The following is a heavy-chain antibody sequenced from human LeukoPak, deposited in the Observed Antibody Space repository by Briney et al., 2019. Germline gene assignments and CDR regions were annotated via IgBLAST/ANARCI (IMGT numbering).Heavy chain of an antibody. V-gene: IGHV3-33*01. CDR1: GFTFSSYG. CDR3: ARDCGYSYGPFYY. J-gene: IGHJ4*02. Sequence: GRSLRLSCAASGFTFSSYGMHWVRQAPGKGLEWVAVIWYDGSNKYYADSVKGRFTISRDNSKNTLYLQMNSLRAEDTAVYYCARDCGYSYGPFYYWGQGTLVTVSS. CDR2: IWYDGSNK. D-gene: IGHD5-18*01.